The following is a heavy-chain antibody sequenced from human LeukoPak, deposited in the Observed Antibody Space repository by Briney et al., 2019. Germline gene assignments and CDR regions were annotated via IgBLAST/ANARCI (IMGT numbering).Heavy chain of an antibody. V-gene: IGHV4-34*01. CDR3: ARGGATPTVFPY. CDR2: INHSGRY. Sequence: SEILSLTCAVYGGSFSGHYWSWIRLPPGKGLEWIAEINHSGRYNYNPSLKSRVTISVDTSKNQFSLTLSSVTAADTAVYYCARGGATPTVFPYWGQGTLVTVSS. D-gene: IGHD4-17*01. CDR1: GGSFSGHY. J-gene: IGHJ4*02.